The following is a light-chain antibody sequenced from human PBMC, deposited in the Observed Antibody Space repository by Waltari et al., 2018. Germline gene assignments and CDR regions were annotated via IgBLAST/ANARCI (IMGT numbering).Light chain of an antibody. CDR2: AAS. CDR3: QQTYTSPPEYT. V-gene: IGKV1-39*01. CDR1: QFVSNY. Sequence: DTQMTQSPSSLSASVGDRVTITCRASQFVSNYLNWYQHKLGKAPKLLISAASSLQGGVPSRFGGSGSGTDFTLTISSLQPEDFATYYCQQTYTSPPEYTFGQGTKLEIK. J-gene: IGKJ2*01.